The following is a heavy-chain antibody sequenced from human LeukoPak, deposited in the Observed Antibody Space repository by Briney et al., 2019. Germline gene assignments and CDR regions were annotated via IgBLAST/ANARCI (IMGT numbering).Heavy chain of an antibody. CDR1: GFTFSNYG. V-gene: IGHV3-33*01. CDR3: ARLIVGAIDS. D-gene: IGHD1-26*01. J-gene: IGHJ4*02. Sequence: GGSLRLSCAASGFTFSNYGMHWVRQAPGKGLEWVAIIWHDGSGKYYADSVKGRFTISRDNSKNTLYLQMNSLRAEDTAVYYCARLIVGAIDSWGRGTLVTVSS. CDR2: IWHDGSGK.